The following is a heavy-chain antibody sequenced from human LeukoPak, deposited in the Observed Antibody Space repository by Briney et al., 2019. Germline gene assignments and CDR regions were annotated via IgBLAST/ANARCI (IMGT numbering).Heavy chain of an antibody. J-gene: IGHJ6*02. Sequence: ASVKVSCKASGYTFTSYGISWVRQAPGQGLEWMGWINPNSGGTNYAQKFQGRVTMTRDTSISTAYMELSRLRSDDTAVYYCARDPQVYGSGSYYNPYYYYGMDVWGQGTTVTVSS. D-gene: IGHD3-10*01. V-gene: IGHV1-2*02. CDR3: ARDPQVYGSGSYYNPYYYYGMDV. CDR1: GYTFTSYG. CDR2: INPNSGGT.